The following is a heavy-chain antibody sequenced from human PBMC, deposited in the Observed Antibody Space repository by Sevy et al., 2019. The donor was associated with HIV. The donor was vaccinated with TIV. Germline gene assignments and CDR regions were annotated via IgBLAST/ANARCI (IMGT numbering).Heavy chain of an antibody. V-gene: IGHV3-15*01. Sequence: GGSLRRSCAASGLSFSNAWMAWVRQAPGKGLEWVGRIRSETGGGTTDFAAFAKGKLTISRDDPKNTLYLQMNSLKTEDTAVYYCAIDHRRDGMIVVPFEKWGLGTLVTVSS. CDR3: AIDHRRDGMIVVPFEK. D-gene: IGHD3-22*01. J-gene: IGHJ4*02. CDR2: IRSETGGGTT. CDR1: GLSFSNAW.